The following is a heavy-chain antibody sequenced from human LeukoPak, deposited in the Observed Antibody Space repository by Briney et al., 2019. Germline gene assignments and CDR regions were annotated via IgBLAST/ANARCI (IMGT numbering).Heavy chain of an antibody. Sequence: PGGSLRLSCAASGVTFSSYEMNWVRQAPGKGLEWVSYISSSGSTIYYANYVKGRFTISRDNAKNSLYLQMNSLRAEDTAVYYCAELGITMIGGVWGKGTTVTISS. CDR1: GVTFSSYE. J-gene: IGHJ6*04. CDR3: AELGITMIGGV. D-gene: IGHD3-10*02. V-gene: IGHV3-48*03. CDR2: ISSSGSTI.